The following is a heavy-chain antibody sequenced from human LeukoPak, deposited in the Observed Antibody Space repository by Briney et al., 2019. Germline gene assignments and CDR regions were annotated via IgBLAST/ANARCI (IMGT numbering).Heavy chain of an antibody. CDR2: IKQDASEK. D-gene: IGHD4-17*01. V-gene: IGHV3-7*01. CDR3: AREMTTVTTLDY. J-gene: IGHJ4*02. CDR1: GLTFSDFW. Sequence: GGSLRLSCAASGLTFSDFWMSWVRQAPGKGLEWVANIKQDASEKYYVDSVKGRFTISRDNAKNSLYLQMNSLRTEDTAVYYCAREMTTVTTLDYWGQGTLVTVSS.